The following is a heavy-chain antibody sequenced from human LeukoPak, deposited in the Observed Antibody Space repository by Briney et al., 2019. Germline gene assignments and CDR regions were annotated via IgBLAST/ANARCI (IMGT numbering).Heavy chain of an antibody. J-gene: IGHJ4*02. CDR3: AREHTAMVPYFDY. D-gene: IGHD5-18*01. Sequence: SVKVSCKASGGTFSSYAISWVRHAPGQGLEWMGRIIPILGIANYAQKFHGRVTITADKSTSTAYMELSSLRSEDTAVYYCAREHTAMVPYFDYWGQGTLVTVSS. CDR2: IIPILGIA. CDR1: GGTFSSYA. V-gene: IGHV1-69*04.